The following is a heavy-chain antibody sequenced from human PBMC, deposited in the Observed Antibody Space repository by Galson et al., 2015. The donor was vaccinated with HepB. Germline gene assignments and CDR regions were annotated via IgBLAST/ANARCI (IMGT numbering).Heavy chain of an antibody. CDR1: GFTFSSYE. J-gene: IGHJ2*01. CDR2: ISSSGII. Sequence: SLRLSCAASGFTFSSYEMNWVRQAPGKGLEWVSYISSSGIIYYEDSVKGRFTISRDDAKNSLYLEMNSLRAEDTAVYYCARRQANWNGYWYFDLWGRGT. CDR3: ARRQANWNGYWYFDL. V-gene: IGHV3-48*03. D-gene: IGHD1-20*01.